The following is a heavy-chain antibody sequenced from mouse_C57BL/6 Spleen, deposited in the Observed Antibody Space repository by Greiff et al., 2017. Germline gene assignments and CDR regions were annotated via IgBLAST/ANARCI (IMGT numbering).Heavy chain of an antibody. CDR2: IYPASGST. CDR1: GYTFTSYW. CDR3: AREDDGYYVG. V-gene: IGHV1-55*01. D-gene: IGHD2-3*01. Sequence: VKLQQPGAELVKPGASVKMSCKASGYTFTSYWITWVKQRPGQGLEWIGDIYPASGSTNYNEKFKSKATLTVDTSSSTAYMQLSSLTSEDSAVYYCAREDDGYYVGWGKGTTLTVSS. J-gene: IGHJ2*01.